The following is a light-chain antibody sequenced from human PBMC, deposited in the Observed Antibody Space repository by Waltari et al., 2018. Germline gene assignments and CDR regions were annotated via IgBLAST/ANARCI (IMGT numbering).Light chain of an antibody. Sequence: DIVMTQSPDSRAVSLGERASINCKSSQSVLNMSSNRNYLAWYQQKPGQPPKLLIYWASSRESGVPDRFSGSGSGTDFTITIDSLHAEDVAVYYCQQYYTAPPPTFGGGTKVEIK. CDR3: QQYYTAPPPT. CDR1: QSVLNMSSNRNY. CDR2: WAS. V-gene: IGKV4-1*01. J-gene: IGKJ4*01.